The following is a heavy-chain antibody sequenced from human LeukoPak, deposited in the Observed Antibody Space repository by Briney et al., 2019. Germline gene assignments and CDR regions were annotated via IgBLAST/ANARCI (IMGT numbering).Heavy chain of an antibody. CDR1: GYTFTGYY. CDR3: ARDLTSRGDY. Sequence: ASVKVSCKASGYTFTGYYMHWVRQAPGQGLEWMGWINPNSGGTNYAQKFQGRVTMTRDMSISTAYMELSRLRSDDTAIYYCARDLTSRGDYWGQGTLVTVSS. CDR2: INPNSGGT. V-gene: IGHV1-2*02. J-gene: IGHJ4*02.